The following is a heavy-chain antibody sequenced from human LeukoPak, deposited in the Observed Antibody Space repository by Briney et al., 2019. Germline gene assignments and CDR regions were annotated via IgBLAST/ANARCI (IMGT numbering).Heavy chain of an antibody. V-gene: IGHV4-59*12. Sequence: SETLSLTCTVSGGSMSNYYLSWIRQPPGKGLEWIGYMHYSGSTNYNPSLKSRVTISIATSKNQFSLKLSSVTAADTAVYYCARTTVVQGIWYFDLWGRGTLVTVSS. D-gene: IGHD4-23*01. CDR1: GGSMSNYY. CDR2: MHYSGST. CDR3: ARTTVVQGIWYFDL. J-gene: IGHJ2*01.